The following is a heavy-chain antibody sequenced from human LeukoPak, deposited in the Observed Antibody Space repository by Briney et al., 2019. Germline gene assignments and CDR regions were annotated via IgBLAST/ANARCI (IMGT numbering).Heavy chain of an antibody. CDR2: TKQDGSET. Sequence: GGSLRLSCAASGFTFSSYWMTWVRQAPGKGLEWVANTKQDGSETYYVDSVRGRFTISRDNAKNSLYLQMNSPRAEDSAVYYCARGGSGSSWYWRDWGQGTLVTVSS. J-gene: IGHJ4*02. V-gene: IGHV3-7*03. D-gene: IGHD6-13*01. CDR1: GFTFSSYW. CDR3: ARGGSGSSWYWRD.